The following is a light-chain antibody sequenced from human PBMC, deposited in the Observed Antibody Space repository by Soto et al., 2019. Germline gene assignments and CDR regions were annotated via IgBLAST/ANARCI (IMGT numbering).Light chain of an antibody. CDR1: SSDVGGYNY. CDR2: DVS. J-gene: IGLJ2*01. V-gene: IGLV2-14*01. Sequence: QSALTQPASVSGSPGQSITISCTGTSSDVGGYNYVSWYQQHPGKAPKLMIYDVSNRPSGVSNRFSGSKSGNTASLTISGLQAEDEADYYCSSYASSSTPHVAFGGGTKLTVL. CDR3: SSYASSSTPHVA.